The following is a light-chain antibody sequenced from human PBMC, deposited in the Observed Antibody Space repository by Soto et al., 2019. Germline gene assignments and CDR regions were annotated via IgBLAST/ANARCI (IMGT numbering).Light chain of an antibody. CDR2: EVT. V-gene: IGLV2-8*01. CDR3: SSYTGSNNLVV. Sequence: QLVLTQPASASGSPGQSVTISCTGTSSDVGGYNYVSWYQQHPGKAPKLMIYEVTKRPSGVPDRFSGSKSGNTASLTVSGLQAEDEADYYCSSYTGSNNLVVFGGGTKLTVL. CDR1: SSDVGGYNY. J-gene: IGLJ2*01.